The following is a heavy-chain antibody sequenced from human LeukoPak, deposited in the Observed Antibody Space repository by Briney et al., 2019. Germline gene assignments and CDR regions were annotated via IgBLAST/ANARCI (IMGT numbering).Heavy chain of an antibody. D-gene: IGHD1-7*01. CDR1: GFTFSNYG. J-gene: IGHJ4*02. CDR3: AKEATPHIGTYYAN. V-gene: IGHV3-33*06. CDR2: IGSXXXXX. Sequence: PGRSXRLSCAASGFTFSNYGMXXVRQAPGXXXXXXXVIGSXXXXXXXXXXXXXXXXXXXDNSKETLFLQMNSLRAEDTAVYYCAKEATPHIGTYYANWGQGTLVTVSS.